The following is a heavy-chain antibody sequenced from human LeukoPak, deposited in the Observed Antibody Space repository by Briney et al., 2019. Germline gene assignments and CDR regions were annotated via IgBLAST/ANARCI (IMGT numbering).Heavy chain of an antibody. Sequence: SKTLSLTCTVSGVSVSSPDSYWSWLRQPPGKGLEWIGNVYYIGTTTSNSSLETRVTISVGKSKNHFSLFLTSVTAADTAIYFCARNTSSSPWFDPWGQGTLVTVSS. CDR3: ARNTSSSPWFDP. V-gene: IGHV4-61*03. D-gene: IGHD6-6*01. CDR2: VYYIGTT. J-gene: IGHJ5*02. CDR1: GVSVSSPDSY.